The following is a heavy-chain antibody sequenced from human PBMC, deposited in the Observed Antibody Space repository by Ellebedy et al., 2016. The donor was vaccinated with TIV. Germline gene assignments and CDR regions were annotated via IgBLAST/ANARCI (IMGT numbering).Heavy chain of an antibody. Sequence: MPSETLSLTCTVSGGSISSYYWSWIRQPPGKGLEWIGYIYYSGSTNYNPSLKSRVTISVDTSKTQFSLKLSSVTAADTAVFYCARQGSYSYGPTFPDYWGQGTLVTVSS. CDR3: ARQGSYSYGPTFPDY. CDR1: GGSISSYY. CDR2: IYYSGST. J-gene: IGHJ4*02. V-gene: IGHV4-59*08. D-gene: IGHD5-18*01.